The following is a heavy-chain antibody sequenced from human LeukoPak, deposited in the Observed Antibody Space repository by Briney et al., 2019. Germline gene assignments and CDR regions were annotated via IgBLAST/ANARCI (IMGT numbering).Heavy chain of an antibody. CDR3: ARDSGLLTGFEY. CDR2: IYSSGST. Sequence: SQTLSLTCTVSGGSISSGNYYWSWIRQPAGKGLEWIGRIYSSGSTNYNPSLKSRVTISVDTSKNQFSLKLSSVTAADTAVYYCARDSGLLTGFEYWGQGTLVTVSS. J-gene: IGHJ4*02. V-gene: IGHV4-61*02. D-gene: IGHD3-9*01. CDR1: GGSISSGNYY.